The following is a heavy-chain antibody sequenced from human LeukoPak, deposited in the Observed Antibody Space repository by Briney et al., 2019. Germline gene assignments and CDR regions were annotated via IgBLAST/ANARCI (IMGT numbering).Heavy chain of an antibody. CDR2: IWYDGSNK. CDR3: AQLWSPSFDY. Sequence: PGRSLRLSCAASGFTFSSYGMHWVRQAPGKGLEWVAVIWYDGSNKYYADSVKGRFTISRDNSKNTLYLQMNSLRAEDTAVYYCAQLWSPSFDYWGQGTLVTVSS. J-gene: IGHJ4*02. D-gene: IGHD5-18*01. CDR1: GFTFSSYG. V-gene: IGHV3-33*01.